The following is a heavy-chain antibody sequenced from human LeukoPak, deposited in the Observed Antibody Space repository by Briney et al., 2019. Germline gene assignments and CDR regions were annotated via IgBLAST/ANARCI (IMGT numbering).Heavy chain of an antibody. CDR3: ARATTFSSSWFDYFDY. D-gene: IGHD6-13*01. Sequence: SETLSLTCTVSGGSISSSSYYWGRIRQPPGKGLEWIGSIYYSGSTYYNPSLKSRVTISVDTSKNQFSLKLSSVTAADTAVYYCARATTFSSSWFDYFDYWGQGTLVTVSS. V-gene: IGHV4-39*07. CDR1: GGSISSSSYY. J-gene: IGHJ4*02. CDR2: IYYSGST.